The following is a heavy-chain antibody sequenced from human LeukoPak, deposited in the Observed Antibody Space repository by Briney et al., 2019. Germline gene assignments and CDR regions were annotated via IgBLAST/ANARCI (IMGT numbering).Heavy chain of an antibody. CDR2: LYYSGST. D-gene: IGHD2-15*01. J-gene: IGHJ4*02. CDR3: ARLAYCSGGSCYSYYFDY. V-gene: IGHV4-39*01. CDR1: GGSISSSSYY. Sequence: SETPSLTCTVSGGSISSSSYYWGWIRQPPGKGLEWIGSLYYSGSTYYNPSLKSRVIVSVDTSKNQFSLKLSSVTAADTAMYYCARLAYCSGGSCYSYYFDYWGQGTLVTVSS.